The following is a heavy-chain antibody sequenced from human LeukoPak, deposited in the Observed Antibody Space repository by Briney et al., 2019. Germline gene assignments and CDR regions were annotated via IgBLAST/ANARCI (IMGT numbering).Heavy chain of an antibody. CDR1: GYTFTSYG. CDR3: AREGSIHSNDY. D-gene: IGHD2-15*01. Sequence: SVKVSCKASGYTFTSYGISWVRQAPGQGLEWMGRIIPIFGTANYAQKFQGRVTITTDESTSTAYMELSSLRPEDTAVYYCAREGSIHSNDYWGQGTLVTVSS. V-gene: IGHV1-69*05. J-gene: IGHJ4*02. CDR2: IIPIFGTA.